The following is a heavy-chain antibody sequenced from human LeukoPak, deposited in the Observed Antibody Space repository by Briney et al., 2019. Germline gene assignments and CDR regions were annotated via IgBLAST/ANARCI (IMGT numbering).Heavy chain of an antibody. CDR2: MNPNSGNT. CDR3: ARRIRGAPTDY. J-gene: IGHJ4*02. D-gene: IGHD3-10*01. V-gene: IGHV1-8*01. CDR1: GYTFTTYD. Sequence: GSVKVSCKASGYTFTTYDLNWVRQATGQGREWMGWMNPNSGNTGYAQKFQGSVTMTRNISITTAYMELSNLTSEDTAVYYCARRIRGAPTDYWGQGTLVTVSS.